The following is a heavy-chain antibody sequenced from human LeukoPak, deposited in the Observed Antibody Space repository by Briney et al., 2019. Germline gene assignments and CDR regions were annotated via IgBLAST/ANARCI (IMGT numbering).Heavy chain of an antibody. CDR2: MNPNSGNT. CDR1: GYTFTSYD. V-gene: IGHV1-8*01. Sequence: AASVKVSCKASGYTFTSYDINWVRQATGQGLEWMGWMNPNSGNTGYAQKFQGRVTMTRNTSISTAYMELSSLRSEDTAVYYCARETRFLEWLSYYYYYGMDVWGQGTTVTVSS. D-gene: IGHD3-3*01. J-gene: IGHJ6*02. CDR3: ARETRFLEWLSYYYYYGMDV.